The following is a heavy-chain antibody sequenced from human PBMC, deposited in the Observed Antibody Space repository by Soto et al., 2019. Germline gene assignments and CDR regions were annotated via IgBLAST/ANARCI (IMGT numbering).Heavy chain of an antibody. D-gene: IGHD3-3*01. J-gene: IGHJ4*02. CDR2: IYYSGST. CDR1: GGSISSYY. V-gene: IGHV4-59*01. CDR3: ARGYRQYDFWSGYWDYFDY. Sequence: SETLSLTCIVSGGSISSYYWSWIRQPPGKGLEWIGYIYYSGSTNYNPSLKSRVTISVDTSKNQFSLKLSSVTAADTAVYYCARGYRQYDFWSGYWDYFDYWGQGTLVTVS.